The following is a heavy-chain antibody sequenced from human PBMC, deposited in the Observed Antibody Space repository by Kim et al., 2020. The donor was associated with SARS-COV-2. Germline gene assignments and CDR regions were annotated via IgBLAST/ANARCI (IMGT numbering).Heavy chain of an antibody. J-gene: IGHJ4*02. V-gene: IGHV3-74*03. Sequence: YAASVKGRFTISRDNAKSTRDLQMNSLRPEDTAVYYCARGSGNYCFDSWGQGILVAVSS. D-gene: IGHD1-26*01. CDR3: ARGSGNYCFDS.